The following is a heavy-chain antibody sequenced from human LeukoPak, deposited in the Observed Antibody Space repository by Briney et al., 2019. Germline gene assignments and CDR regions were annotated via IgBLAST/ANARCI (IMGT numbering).Heavy chain of an antibody. D-gene: IGHD2-15*01. Sequence: HAGGSLRLSCAASGFTVSSNYMSWVRQAPGKGLEWVSVIYSGGSTYYADSVKGRFTISRDNSKNTLYLQMNSLRASDTAMYYCVRLYCSGGRCYFGLDYWGLGTLVTVSS. CDR2: IYSGGST. J-gene: IGHJ4*02. CDR1: GFTVSSNY. V-gene: IGHV3-53*01. CDR3: VRLYCSGGRCYFGLDY.